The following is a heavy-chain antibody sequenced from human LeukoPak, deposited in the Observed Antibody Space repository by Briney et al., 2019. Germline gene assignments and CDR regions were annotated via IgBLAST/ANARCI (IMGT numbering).Heavy chain of an antibody. V-gene: IGHV4-61*02. CDR1: GGFISRGCSL. CDR2: IYTSGST. D-gene: IGHD4-17*01. J-gene: IGHJ6*03. CDR3: ARGNYGEENYYYYYYMDV. Sequence: TLSLTRTVCGGFISRGCSLWSWIPQPAGKGLEGIGRIYTSGSTNYSPPLKSRVTISGNSPKNQFSLKLSSVTAADTAVYYCARGNYGEENYYYYYYMDVWGKGTTVTVSS.